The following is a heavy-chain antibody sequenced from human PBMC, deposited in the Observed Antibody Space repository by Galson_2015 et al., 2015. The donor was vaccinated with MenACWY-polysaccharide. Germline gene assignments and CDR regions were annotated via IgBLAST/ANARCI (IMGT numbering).Heavy chain of an antibody. V-gene: IGHV4-59*11. CDR3: ARDDVQAEF. CDR1: GGSISSHF. Sequence: ETLSLTCTVSGGSISSHFWTWIRQSPGKGLEWIGYMSFSGFTKYNPSLTSRVTMSADTSKNQFSLRLSSVIAADTAVYYCARDDVQAEFWGQGTLVTVSS. D-gene: IGHD3-10*01. CDR2: MSFSGFT. J-gene: IGHJ4*02.